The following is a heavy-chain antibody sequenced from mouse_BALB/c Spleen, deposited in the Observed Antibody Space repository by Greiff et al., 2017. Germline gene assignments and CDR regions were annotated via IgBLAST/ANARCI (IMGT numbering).Heavy chain of an antibody. J-gene: IGHJ2*01. CDR3: TRGDGNSDY. D-gene: IGHD2-1*01. Sequence: VQLQQSGAELVRPGASVKLSCKASGYTFTSYWINWVKQRPGQGLEWIGNIYPSDSYTNYNQKFKDKATLTVDKSSSTAYMQLSSPTSEDSAVYYCTRGDGNSDYWGQGTTLTVAS. CDR1: GYTFTSYW. CDR2: IYPSDSYT. V-gene: IGHV1-69*02.